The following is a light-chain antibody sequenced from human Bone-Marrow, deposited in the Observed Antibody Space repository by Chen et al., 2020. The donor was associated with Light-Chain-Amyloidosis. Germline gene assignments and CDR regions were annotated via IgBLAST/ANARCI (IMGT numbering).Light chain of an antibody. V-gene: IGKV3-15*01. CDR2: GAS. CDR1: QSINYK. Sequence: EIVMTQPPAPLSVSPGERATLSCRASQSINYKLAWYQHKPGQAPRLLIYGASTRATGIPARFSGSGSGTEFTLTISSMESEDVAIYYCQQYNNWPGTFGPGTKVDIK. J-gene: IGKJ3*01. CDR3: QQYNNWPGT.